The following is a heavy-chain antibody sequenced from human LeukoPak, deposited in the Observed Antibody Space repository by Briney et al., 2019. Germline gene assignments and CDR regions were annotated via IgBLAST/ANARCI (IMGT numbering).Heavy chain of an antibody. CDR1: GFTFSNYA. CDR2: ISGSGGST. V-gene: IGHV3-23*01. D-gene: IGHD6-19*01. Sequence: GGSLRISCAASGFTFSNYAMSWVRQAPGKGLEWVSSISGSGGSTYYADSVKGRFTISRDKSKNTVYLQMNSLRAEDTAVYYCARDRIAVAGTNFDYWGQGTLVTVSS. CDR3: ARDRIAVAGTNFDY. J-gene: IGHJ4*02.